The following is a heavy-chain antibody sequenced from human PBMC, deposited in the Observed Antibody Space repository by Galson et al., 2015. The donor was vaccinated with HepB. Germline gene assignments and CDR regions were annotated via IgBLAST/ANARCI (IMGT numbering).Heavy chain of an antibody. CDR1: GFTFSSYA. Sequence: SLRLSCAASGFTFSSYAMHWVRQAPGKGLEWVAVISYDGSNKYYADSVKGRFTISRDNSKNTLYLQMNSLRAEDTAVYYCARDGSGAGYSNWYFDLWGRGTLVTVSS. CDR3: ARDGSGAGYSNWYFDL. D-gene: IGHD5-24*01. J-gene: IGHJ2*01. V-gene: IGHV3-30*04. CDR2: ISYDGSNK.